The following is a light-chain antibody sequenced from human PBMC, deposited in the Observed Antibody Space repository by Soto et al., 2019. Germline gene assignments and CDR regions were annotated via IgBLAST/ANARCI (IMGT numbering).Light chain of an antibody. CDR2: HAS. J-gene: IGKJ5*01. Sequence: DIQMTQSPSTLPSFVGDRVTITCRASQNIANWLAWYRQKPGTAPELLIYHASTLVSGVPSRFTGSGSGTEFTLAISGLQPEDFATYYCQQLNSYPITFGQGTRLEIK. CDR1: QNIANW. V-gene: IGKV1-5*01. CDR3: QQLNSYPIT.